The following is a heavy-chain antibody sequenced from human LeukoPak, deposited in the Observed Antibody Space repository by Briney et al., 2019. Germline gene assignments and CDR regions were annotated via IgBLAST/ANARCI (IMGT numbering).Heavy chain of an antibody. CDR3: ATAPYSSGWYPYDY. J-gene: IGHJ4*02. D-gene: IGHD6-19*01. Sequence: ASVKVSCKASGGTFNSYAISWVRQAPGQGLEWMGRIIPILGITIYAQKFQGRVTMTEDTSTDTAYMELSSLRSEDTAVYYCATAPYSSGWYPYDYWGQGTLVTVSS. CDR1: GGTFNSYA. V-gene: IGHV1-69*04. CDR2: IIPILGIT.